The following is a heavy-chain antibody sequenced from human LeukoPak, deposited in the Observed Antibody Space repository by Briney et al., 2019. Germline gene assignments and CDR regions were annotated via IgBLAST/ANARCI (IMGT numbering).Heavy chain of an antibody. J-gene: IGHJ4*02. V-gene: IGHV1-69*01. D-gene: IGHD3-10*01. CDR2: IIPIFGTA. Sequence: ALVKVSCKASGGTFSSYAISWVRQAPGQGLEWMGGIIPIFGTANYAQKFQGRVTITADESTSTAYMELSSLRSEDTAVYYCARETPSGTFDYWGQGTLVTVSS. CDR1: GGTFSSYA. CDR3: ARETPSGTFDY.